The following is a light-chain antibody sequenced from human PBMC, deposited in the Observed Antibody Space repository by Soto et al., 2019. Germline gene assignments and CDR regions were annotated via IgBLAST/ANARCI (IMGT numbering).Light chain of an antibody. Sequence: QSALTQPPSASGSPGQSVTISCTGTSSDVGGYNYVSWYQKHPGKAPKLMIYDVSELPSGVPDRFSGSKSGNTASLTVSGLQAEDEADYYCNSYAGTNNLLFGGGTKLTVL. CDR2: DVS. CDR3: NSYAGTNNLL. J-gene: IGLJ3*02. V-gene: IGLV2-8*01. CDR1: SSDVGGYNY.